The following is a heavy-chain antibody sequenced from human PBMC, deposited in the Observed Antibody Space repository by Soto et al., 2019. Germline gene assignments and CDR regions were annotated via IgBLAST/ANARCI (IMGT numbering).Heavy chain of an antibody. J-gene: IGHJ4*02. D-gene: IGHD6-19*01. CDR1: DGSSPSSSYN. CDR2: IYYSGST. CDR3: ARLIPGIAVAVDY. Sequence: LCLTCTVSDGSSPSSSYNWGWIRQPPGKGLEWIGSIYYSGSTYYNPSLKSRVTISVDTSKNQFSLKLNSVTAAETAVYYCARLIPGIAVAVDYWGQGTLVSVSS. V-gene: IGHV4-39*01.